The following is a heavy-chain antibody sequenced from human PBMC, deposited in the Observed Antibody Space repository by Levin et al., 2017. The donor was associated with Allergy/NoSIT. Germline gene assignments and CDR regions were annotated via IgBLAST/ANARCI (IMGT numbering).Heavy chain of an antibody. CDR3: ARDPRRTSSGYYNEGHFFDY. CDR1: GFTFNTYA. J-gene: IGHJ4*02. CDR2: ISFDGTDK. V-gene: IGHV3-30*04. D-gene: IGHD3-22*01. Sequence: GGSLRLSCAASGFTFNTYAMHWVRQAPGKGLEWVAVISFDGTDKYYADSVKGRFTISRDNSKNTLYLQVKSLRSEDTAVYYCARDPRRTSSGYYNEGHFFDYWGQGTLVTVSS.